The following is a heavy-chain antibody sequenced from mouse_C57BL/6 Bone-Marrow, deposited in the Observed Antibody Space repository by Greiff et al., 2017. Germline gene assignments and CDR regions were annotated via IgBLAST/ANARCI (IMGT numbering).Heavy chain of an antibody. Sequence: ESGPGLVKPSQSLSLTCSVTGYSITSGYYWNWIRQFPGNKLEWMGYISYDGSNNYKPSLKNRISITRDTSKNQFFLKLNSVTTEDTATYYCASLYDGYYGWYWYFDVWGTGTTVTVSS. CDR2: ISYDGSN. V-gene: IGHV3-6*01. D-gene: IGHD2-3*01. CDR1: GYSITSGYY. CDR3: ASLYDGYYGWYWYFDV. J-gene: IGHJ1*03.